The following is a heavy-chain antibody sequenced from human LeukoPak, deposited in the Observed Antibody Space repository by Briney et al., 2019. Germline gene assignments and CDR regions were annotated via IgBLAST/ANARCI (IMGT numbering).Heavy chain of an antibody. V-gene: IGHV3-74*01. D-gene: IGHD3-16*01. CDR3: AKKGGPGSFDP. J-gene: IGHJ5*02. CDR2: INSDGSST. Sequence: GGSLRLSCAASGFTFSSNWMHWVRQAPGKGLVWVSRINSDGSSTSYADSVKGRFTIPRDNAKNTLYLQMNSLRAEDTAVYYCAKKGGPGSFDPWGQGTLVTVSS. CDR1: GFTFSSNW.